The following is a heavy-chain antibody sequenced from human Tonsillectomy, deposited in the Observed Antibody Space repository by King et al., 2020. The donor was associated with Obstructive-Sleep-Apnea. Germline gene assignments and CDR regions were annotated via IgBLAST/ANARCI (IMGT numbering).Heavy chain of an antibody. D-gene: IGHD3-22*01. J-gene: IGHJ1*01. CDR2: IYYRGST. Sequence: LQLQESGPGLVKPSETLSLTCTVSGGSIRSSSYYWGWIRQPPGKGLEWIGSIYYRGSTYYTPSLKSRVTISADPSKNQFSLELSSVTAADTAVYYCARDGIYHDSSGYYFKHEYFQDWGQGTLVTVSS. V-gene: IGHV4-39*07. CDR1: GGSIRSSSYY. CDR3: ARDGIYHDSSGYYFKHEYFQD.